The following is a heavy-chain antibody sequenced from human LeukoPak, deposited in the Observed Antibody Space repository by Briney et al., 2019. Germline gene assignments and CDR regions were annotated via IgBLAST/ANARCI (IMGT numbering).Heavy chain of an antibody. V-gene: IGHV4-4*09. CDR2: IYTSGST. Sequence: NSSETLSLTCTVSGVSISSYYWSWLRQPPGKGLEWVGYIYTSGSTNYNPSLKSRVTISVDTSKNQFSLKLSSVTAADTAVYYCARLLAEEMATIPKYYFDYWGQGTLVTVSS. CDR3: ARLLAEEMATIPKYYFDY. J-gene: IGHJ4*02. CDR1: GVSISSYY. D-gene: IGHD5-24*01.